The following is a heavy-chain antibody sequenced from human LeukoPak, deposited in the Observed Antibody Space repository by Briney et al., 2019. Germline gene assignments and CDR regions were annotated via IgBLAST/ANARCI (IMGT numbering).Heavy chain of an antibody. V-gene: IGHV1-69*13. CDR3: ARDVWEPTQRLFDI. J-gene: IGHJ3*02. CDR1: GGTCSSYA. Sequence: GASVKLSRKASGGTCSSYAIIWVRQAPGQGLEWMGGIIPIFGTANYEQKFQGRVTITAAESTRTAYMELSSLRSEATAVYYCARDVWEPTQRLFDIWGQGTMVTVSS. CDR2: IIPIFGTA. D-gene: IGHD1-26*01.